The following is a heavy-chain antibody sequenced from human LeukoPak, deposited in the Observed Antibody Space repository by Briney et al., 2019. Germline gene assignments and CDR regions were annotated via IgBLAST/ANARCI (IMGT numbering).Heavy chain of an antibody. CDR1: GYTFTSYY. CDR2: INPSGGST. V-gene: IGHV1-46*01. CDR3: ARGPTIGRVVELRGVITGMDV. Sequence: GGSLKVSCKASGYTFTSYYMHWVRQAPGQGLEWMGIINPSGGSTSYAQKFQGRVTMTRDTSTSTVYMELSSLRSEDTAVYYCARGPTIGRVVELRGVITGMDVWGQGTTVTISS. D-gene: IGHD3-10*01. J-gene: IGHJ6*02.